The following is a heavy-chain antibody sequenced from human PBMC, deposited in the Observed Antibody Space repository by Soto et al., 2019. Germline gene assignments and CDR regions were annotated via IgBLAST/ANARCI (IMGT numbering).Heavy chain of an antibody. CDR2: IHHSGRA. Sequence: SETLSLTCTVSGDSVNTGVYYWSWVRQSPGRGLEWLGYIHHSGRAHYHPSLRSRVTISVDTSKDKFSLSLTSVAAADTAVYYCPRLSIAAAGTPPWFDPWAPGPLVPVSS. CDR3: PRLSIAAAGTPPWFDP. CDR1: GDSVNTGVYY. J-gene: IGHJ5*02. D-gene: IGHD1-1*01. V-gene: IGHV4-61*08.